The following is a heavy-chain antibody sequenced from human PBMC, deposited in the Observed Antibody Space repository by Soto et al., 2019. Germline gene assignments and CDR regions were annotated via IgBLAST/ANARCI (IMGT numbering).Heavy chain of an antibody. J-gene: IGHJ1*01. CDR2: IYYSGST. D-gene: IGHD1-26*01. V-gene: IGHV4-30-4*01. CDR3: ARGEEKEYFQH. CDR1: GGSISSGDYY. Sequence: KTSETLSLTCTVSGGSISSGDYYWSWIRQPPGKGLEWIGYIYYSGSTYYNPSLKSRVTVSVDTSKNQFSLKLSSVTAADTAVYYCARGEEKEYFQHWGQGTLVTVSS.